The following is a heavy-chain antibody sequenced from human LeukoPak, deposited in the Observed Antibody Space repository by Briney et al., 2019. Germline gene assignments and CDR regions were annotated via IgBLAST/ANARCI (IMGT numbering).Heavy chain of an antibody. Sequence: PWETLSLTCTVSGGSVSNYYWSWIRQSPGKGLEWIGYIYYTETSYNPSLKSRVTISADTSKNQFSLKLYSVTAADTAVYYCATRKLGNDYWGQGTLVTVSS. D-gene: IGHD7-27*01. V-gene: IGHV4-59*02. CDR2: IYYTET. CDR3: ATRKLGNDY. CDR1: GGSVSNYY. J-gene: IGHJ4*02.